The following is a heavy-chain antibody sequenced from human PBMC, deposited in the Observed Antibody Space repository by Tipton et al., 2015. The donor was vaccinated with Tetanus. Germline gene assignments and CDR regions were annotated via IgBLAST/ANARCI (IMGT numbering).Heavy chain of an antibody. J-gene: IGHJ2*01. V-gene: IGHV3-30*18. Sequence: SLRLSCAASGFTFSSHGMHWVRQAPGKGLEWVAHVSFDGSDKSFGDSVKGRFTISRDNANNTVYLQMNSLRAEDTAVYYCAKDRGSRALWYFDLWGRGTRVFVSS. CDR1: GFTFSSHG. CDR2: VSFDGSDK. CDR3: AKDRGSRALWYFDL. D-gene: IGHD3-10*01.